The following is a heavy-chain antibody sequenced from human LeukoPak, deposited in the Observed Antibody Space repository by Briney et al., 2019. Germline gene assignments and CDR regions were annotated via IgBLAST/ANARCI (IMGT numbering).Heavy chain of an antibody. CDR2: IYYSGST. D-gene: IGHD6-13*01. CDR1: GGSISSYY. V-gene: IGHV4-59*12. CDR3: ARASNSSSWYSSLIY. Sequence: SETLSLTCTVSGGSISSYYWSWIRQPPGKGLEWIGYIYYSGSTNYNPSLKSRVTISVDTSKNQFSLKLSSVTAADTAVYYCARASNSSSWYSSLIYWGQGTLVTVSS. J-gene: IGHJ4*02.